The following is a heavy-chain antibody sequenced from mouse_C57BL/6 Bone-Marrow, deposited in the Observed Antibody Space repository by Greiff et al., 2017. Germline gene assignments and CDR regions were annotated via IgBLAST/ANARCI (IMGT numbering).Heavy chain of an antibody. CDR3: TTRSYDY. CDR1: GFNIKDYY. CDR2: IDPENGDT. V-gene: IGHV14-4*01. J-gene: IGHJ2*01. D-gene: IGHD1-1*01. Sequence: VQLQQSGAELVRPGASVKLSCTASGFNIKDYYMYWVKQRPEQGLEWIGWIDPENGDTEYASKFQGKATITADTTSNTAYLQLSSLTSEDTAVYYCTTRSYDYWGQGTTLTVSS.